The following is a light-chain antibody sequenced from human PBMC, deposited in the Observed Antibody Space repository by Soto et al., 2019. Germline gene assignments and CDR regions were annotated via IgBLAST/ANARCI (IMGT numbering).Light chain of an antibody. V-gene: IGKV3-20*01. CDR1: QSVTSRY. CDR2: GAS. Sequence: EIVLTQSPGTLSLSPRERATLSCRDSQSVTSRYLAWHQQRPGQAPRLLIYGASTRATGIPDRFSGSGSGTDFTLTISRLEPEDFAVYYCQQYGSSPGTFGQGTKVDIK. CDR3: QQYGSSPGT. J-gene: IGKJ1*01.